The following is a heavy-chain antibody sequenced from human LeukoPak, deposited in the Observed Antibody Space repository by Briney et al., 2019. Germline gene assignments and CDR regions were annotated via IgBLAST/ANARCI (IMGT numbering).Heavy chain of an antibody. D-gene: IGHD5-12*01. Sequence: RASVKVSCKASGYTFTSYGISWVRQAPGQGLEWMGWISAYNGNTNYAQKLQGRVTMTTDTSTSTAYMELRSLRSDDTAVYYCARTRNGGSGYAFSTYYYYGMDVWGQGTTVTVSS. V-gene: IGHV1-18*01. CDR3: ARTRNGGSGYAFSTYYYYGMDV. CDR1: GYTFTSYG. J-gene: IGHJ6*02. CDR2: ISAYNGNT.